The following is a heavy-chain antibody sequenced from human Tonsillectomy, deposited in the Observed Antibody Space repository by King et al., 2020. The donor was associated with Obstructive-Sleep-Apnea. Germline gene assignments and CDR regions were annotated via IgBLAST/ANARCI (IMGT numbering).Heavy chain of an antibody. CDR2: IYYSGST. J-gene: IGHJ4*02. D-gene: IGHD2-21*01. Sequence: QLQESGPGLVKPSETLSLTCTVSGDSISTSYYWSWIRQPPGKGLEWIGSIYYSGSTYYNPSLKSRVTISVDTSKDQFSLNLSSVTAADTAGYYCARGPSLGEENDYWGQGTLVTVSS. V-gene: IGHV4-39*07. CDR1: GDSISTSYY. CDR3: ARGPSLGEENDY.